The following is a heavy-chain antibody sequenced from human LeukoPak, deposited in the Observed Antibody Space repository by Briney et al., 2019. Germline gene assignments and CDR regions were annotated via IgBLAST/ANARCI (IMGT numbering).Heavy chain of an antibody. CDR1: GGSITSSTYY. J-gene: IGHJ4*02. CDR2: TYYSGTT. Sequence: PSETLSLTCTVSGGSITSSTYYWGWIRQPPGKGLEWIGSTYYSGTTYYNPSLKSRVTISVDTSKNQFSLKVSSVTAADTAVYYCVRQNLLVATSNPTFDYWGQGTLVTVSS. V-gene: IGHV4-39*01. D-gene: IGHD5-12*01. CDR3: VRQNLLVATSNPTFDY.